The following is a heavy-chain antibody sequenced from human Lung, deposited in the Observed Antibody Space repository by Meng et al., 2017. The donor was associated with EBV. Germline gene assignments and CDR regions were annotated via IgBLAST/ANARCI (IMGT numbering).Heavy chain of an antibody. J-gene: IGHJ4*02. V-gene: IGHV1-69*08. D-gene: IGHD3-22*01. CDR1: GGTFSSYT. CDR3: AREDSSGYSYYFDY. Sequence: QVQLVQSGAEVKKSGSSVKVSCKASGGTFSSYTISWVRQAPGQGLEWMGRIIPILSIANYAQKFQGRVTITADKSTSTAYMELSSLRSEDTAVYYCAREDSSGYSYYFDYWGQGTLVTVSS. CDR2: IIPILSIA.